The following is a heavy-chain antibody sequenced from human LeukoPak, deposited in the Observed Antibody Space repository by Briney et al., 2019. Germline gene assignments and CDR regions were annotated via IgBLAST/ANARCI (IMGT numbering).Heavy chain of an antibody. CDR3: ARRHYSDATDVGGFDY. Sequence: SETLSLTCTVSGGSVSSSNYYWGWIRQPPGKGLEWIGFVYYRGGTYYNPSLQSRVTISVDTSKNHFSLNLSSVTAADTAIYYCARRHYSDATDVGGFDYWGQGTLVTVSS. CDR1: GGSVSSSNYY. D-gene: IGHD3-22*01. J-gene: IGHJ4*02. V-gene: IGHV4-39*02. CDR2: VYYRGGT.